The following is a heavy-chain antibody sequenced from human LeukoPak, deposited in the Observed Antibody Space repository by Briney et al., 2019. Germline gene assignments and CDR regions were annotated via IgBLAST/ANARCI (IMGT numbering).Heavy chain of an antibody. CDR3: ARFAVHRRITVAGQFGLDY. CDR2: INTNTGNP. CDR1: GYTFTSYA. J-gene: IGHJ4*02. Sequence: ASVKVSCKASGYTFTSYAMNWVRQAPGQGLEWMGWINTNTGNPTYAQGFTGRFVFSLDTSVSTAYLQISSLKAEDTAVYYCARFAVHRRITVAGQFGLDYWGQGTLVSVSS. V-gene: IGHV7-4-1*02. D-gene: IGHD6-19*01.